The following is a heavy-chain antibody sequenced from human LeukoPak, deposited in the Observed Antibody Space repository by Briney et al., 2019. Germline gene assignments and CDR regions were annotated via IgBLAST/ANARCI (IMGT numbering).Heavy chain of an antibody. Sequence: GGSLRLSCAASGFTFSNDDLNWVRQAPGKGLEWVAVISYDGSNKYYADSVKGRFTISRDNSKNTLYLQMNSLRAEDTAVYYCAKDWGWEDDILANWGQGTLVTVSS. V-gene: IGHV3-30*18. J-gene: IGHJ4*02. D-gene: IGHD3-9*01. CDR1: GFTFSNDD. CDR2: ISYDGSNK. CDR3: AKDWGWEDDILAN.